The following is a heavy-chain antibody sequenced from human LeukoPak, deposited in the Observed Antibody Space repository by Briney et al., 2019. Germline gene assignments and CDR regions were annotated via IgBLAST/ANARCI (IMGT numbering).Heavy chain of an antibody. CDR2: IIPIFGTA. CDR3: ARDIAGYSYEFDY. D-gene: IGHD5-18*01. Sequence: SVKVSCKASGGTFSSYAISWVRQAPGQGLEWMGGIIPIFGTANYAQKFQGRVTITADESTSTAYMELSSLRSEDTAVYYCARDIAGYSYEFDYWGQGTLVTVSS. CDR1: GGTFSSYA. J-gene: IGHJ4*02. V-gene: IGHV1-69*13.